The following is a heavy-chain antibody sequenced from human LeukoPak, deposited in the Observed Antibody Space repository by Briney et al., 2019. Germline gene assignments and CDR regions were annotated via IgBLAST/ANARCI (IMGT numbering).Heavy chain of an antibody. CDR3: VRFSPSGQNVDF. D-gene: IGHD2-15*01. J-gene: IGHJ4*02. V-gene: IGHV4-39*01. CDR1: GGSISSSSYY. Sequence: SETLSLTCTVSGGSISSSSYYWGWIRQPPGKGLEWIGTVFSNNPSLKSRVSISVDTSKNEFSLKVNSVTAADTAVYHCVRFSPSGQNVDFWGQGTLVTVSP. CDR2: VFS.